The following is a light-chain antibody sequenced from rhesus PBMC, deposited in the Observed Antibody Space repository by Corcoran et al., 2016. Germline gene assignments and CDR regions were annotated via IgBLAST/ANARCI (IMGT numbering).Light chain of an antibody. CDR3: QHYDSSTPT. V-gene: IGKV1-25*02. Sequence: DIQMTQSPSSLSASVGDRVTITCRASQGISNYYTWYQQKPGEAPTLLFSFVSGLQSGIPSRFSCSGSGTQFTLTISRLQSEDFANYYCQHYDSSTPTVGWGTRVELK. CDR2: FVS. CDR1: QGISNY. J-gene: IGKJ4*01.